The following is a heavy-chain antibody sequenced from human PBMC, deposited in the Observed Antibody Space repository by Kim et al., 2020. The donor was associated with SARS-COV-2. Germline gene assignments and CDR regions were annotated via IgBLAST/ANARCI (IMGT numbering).Heavy chain of an antibody. CDR3: ARILDIVVVVAATAHPHA. CDR2: INHSGST. Sequence: SETLSLTCAVYGGSFSGYYWSWIRQPPGKGLEWIGEINHSGSTNYNPSLKSRVTISVDTSKNQFSLKLSSVTAADTAVYYCARILDIVVVVAATAHPHA. CDR1: GGSFSGYY. V-gene: IGHV4-34*01. J-gene: IGHJ3*01. D-gene: IGHD2-15*01.